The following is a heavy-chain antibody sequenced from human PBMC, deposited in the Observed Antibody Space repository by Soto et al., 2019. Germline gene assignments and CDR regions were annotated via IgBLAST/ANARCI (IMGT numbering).Heavy chain of an antibody. CDR3: AILPYGDYPDFDY. Sequence: GGSLRLSCAASGFTFSRYSMNWVRQAPGKGLEWVSYITSSSSSTYYADSVKGRFTISRDNAKNSLYLQMSGLRAEDTAVYYCAILPYGDYPDFDYWGQGTLVTVSS. D-gene: IGHD4-17*01. CDR1: GFTFSRYS. J-gene: IGHJ4*02. V-gene: IGHV3-48*01. CDR2: ITSSSSST.